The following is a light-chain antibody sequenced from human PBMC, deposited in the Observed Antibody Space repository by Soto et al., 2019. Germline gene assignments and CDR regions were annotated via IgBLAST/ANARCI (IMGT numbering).Light chain of an antibody. J-gene: IGKJ3*01. Sequence: EIVLTQSPATLSLSPGERATLSCRASQTVSSYLAWYQQKPGQAPRLLIYDASNRATGIPARFSGSGSGTDFTLTISSLEPEDSAVYYCQQRSNWLWGFTFGPGTKVDIK. CDR2: DAS. CDR1: QTVSSY. CDR3: QQRSNWLWGFT. V-gene: IGKV3-11*01.